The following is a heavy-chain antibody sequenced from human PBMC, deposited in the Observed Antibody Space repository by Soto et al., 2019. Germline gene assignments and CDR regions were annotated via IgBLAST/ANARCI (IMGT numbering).Heavy chain of an antibody. CDR2: ISWNSINI. D-gene: IGHD4-4*01. CDR1: GFSFDEYA. Sequence: EVQLVESGGGLVQPGRSLRLSCAASGFSFDEYAMHWVREAPGKGLEWVSGISWNSINIAYADSVKGRFTISRDNAKKSLYLQMDSLKAEDTALYYCARSEPITVNTIWYFGLWGRGTLVTVSS. CDR3: ARSEPITVNTIWYFGL. J-gene: IGHJ2*01. V-gene: IGHV3-9*01.